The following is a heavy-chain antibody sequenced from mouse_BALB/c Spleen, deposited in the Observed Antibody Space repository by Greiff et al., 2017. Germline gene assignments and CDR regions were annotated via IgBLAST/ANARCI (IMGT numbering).Heavy chain of an antibody. CDR1: GYTFTDYN. V-gene: IGHV1-18*01. Sequence: EVQLQQSGPELVRPGVSVKISCKASGYTFTDYNMDWVKQSHGKSLEWIGDINPNNGGTIYNQKFKGKATLTVDKSSSTAYMELRSLTSEDTAVYYCARWDYGSSFYAMDYWGQGTSVTVSS. CDR2: INPNNGGT. D-gene: IGHD1-1*01. CDR3: ARWDYGSSFYAMDY. J-gene: IGHJ4*01.